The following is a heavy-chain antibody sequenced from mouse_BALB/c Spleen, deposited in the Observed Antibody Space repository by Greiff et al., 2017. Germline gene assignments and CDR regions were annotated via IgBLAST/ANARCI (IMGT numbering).Heavy chain of an antibody. CDR1: GFTFSSYA. V-gene: IGHV5-6-5*01. CDR2: ISSGGST. D-gene: IGHD2-4*01. CDR3: ARRYDYDFAMDY. J-gene: IGHJ4*01. Sequence: DVMLVESGGGLVKPGGSLKLSCAASGFTFSSYAMSWVRQTPEKRLEWVASISSGGSTYYPDSVKGRFTISRDNARNILYLQMSSLKSEDTAMYYCARRYDYDFAMDYWGQGTSVTVSS.